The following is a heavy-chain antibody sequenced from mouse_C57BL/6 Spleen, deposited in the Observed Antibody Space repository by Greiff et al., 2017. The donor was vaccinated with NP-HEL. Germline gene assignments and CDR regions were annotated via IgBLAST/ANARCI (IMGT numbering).Heavy chain of an antibody. V-gene: IGHV1-53*01. CDR2: INPSNGGT. J-gene: IGHJ3*01. D-gene: IGHD3-2*02. CDR3: ADSGGYGGFAY. CDR1: GYTFTSYW. Sequence: QVQLKQSGTELVKPGASVKLSCKASGYTFTSYWMHWVKQRPGQGLEWIGNINPSNGGTNYNEKFKSKATLTVDKSSSTAYMQLSSLTSEDAAVYYCADSGGYGGFAYWGQGTLVTVSA.